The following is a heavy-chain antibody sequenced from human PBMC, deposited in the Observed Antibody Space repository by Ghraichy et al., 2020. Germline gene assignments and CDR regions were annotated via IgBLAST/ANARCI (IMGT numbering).Heavy chain of an antibody. CDR1: GGSISSYY. J-gene: IGHJ4*02. CDR3: ARGGEMATIDY. D-gene: IGHD5-24*01. Sequence: LSLTCTVSGGSISSYYWSWIRQPPGKGLEWIGYIYYSGSTNYNPSLKSRVTISVDTSKNQFSLKLSSVTAADTAVYYCARGGEMATIDYWGQGTLVTVSS. V-gene: IGHV4-59*01. CDR2: IYYSGST.